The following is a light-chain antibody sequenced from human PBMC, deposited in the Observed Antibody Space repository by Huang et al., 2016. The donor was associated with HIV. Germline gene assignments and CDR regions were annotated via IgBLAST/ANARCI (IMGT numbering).Light chain of an antibody. CDR3: QQYDTSPWT. CDR1: QSVLYRSNNKNY. J-gene: IGKJ1*01. CDR2: WAS. V-gene: IGKV4-1*01. Sequence: DIVMTQSPDSLAVSLGERPTINCKSSQSVLYRSNNKNYLAWYQQKPGQPPKLLIYWASTRESGVPDRFTGSGSGTDFSLTISSLQAEDVAVYYCQQYDTSPWTFGQGTKVEIK.